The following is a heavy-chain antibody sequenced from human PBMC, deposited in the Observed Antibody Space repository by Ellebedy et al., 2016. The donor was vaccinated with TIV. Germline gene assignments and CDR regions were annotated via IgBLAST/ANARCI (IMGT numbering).Heavy chain of an antibody. CDR1: GGSISSYY. D-gene: IGHD3-3*02. CDR3: ARSGFSTFDFDY. CDR2: MYYSGNT. J-gene: IGHJ4*02. Sequence: MPSETLSLTCTVSGGSISSYYWSWIRQPPGKGLEWIGYMYYSGNTNYNPSLKSRVTISVDTSKTQFSLKLSSVTAADTAVYYCARSGFSTFDFDYWGQGTLVTVSS. V-gene: IGHV4-59*08.